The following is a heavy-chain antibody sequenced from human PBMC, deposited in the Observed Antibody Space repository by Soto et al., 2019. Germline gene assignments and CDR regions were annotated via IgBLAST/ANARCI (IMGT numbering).Heavy chain of an antibody. CDR1: GYTFTSYD. V-gene: IGHV1-8*01. Sequence: ASVKVSCKASGYTFTSYDINWVRQATGQGLEWMGWMNPNSGDTGYAQKFQGRVTMTRNTSISTAYMELSSLRSEDTAVYYCARGAPVVPAVIDPWGQGTLVTVSS. D-gene: IGHD2-2*01. J-gene: IGHJ5*02. CDR2: MNPNSGDT. CDR3: ARGAPVVPAVIDP.